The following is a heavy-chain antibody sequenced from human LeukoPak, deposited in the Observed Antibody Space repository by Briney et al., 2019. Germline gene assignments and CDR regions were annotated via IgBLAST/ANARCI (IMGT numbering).Heavy chain of an antibody. CDR1: GFTFSTYA. Sequence: GGSLRLSCAASGFTFSTYAMNWVRQAPGKGLAWVAYISSSSSTLYYADSVKGRFTVSRDNAKYSLYLQMNSLRADDTAVYYCARGLSYAVAYGDYWGQGTLVTVSS. V-gene: IGHV3-48*04. J-gene: IGHJ4*02. D-gene: IGHD6-19*01. CDR2: ISSSSSTL. CDR3: ARGLSYAVAYGDY.